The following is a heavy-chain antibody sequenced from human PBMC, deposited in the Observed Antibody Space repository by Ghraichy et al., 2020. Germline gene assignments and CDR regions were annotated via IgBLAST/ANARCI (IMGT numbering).Heavy chain of an antibody. CDR2: IIPIFGTA. Sequence: SVKVSCKASGGTFSSYAISWVRQAPGQGLEWMGGIIPIFGTANYAQKFQGRVTITADESTSTAYMELSSLRSEDTAVYYCASRDPTSYGSRHGYMDVWGKGTTVTVSS. D-gene: IGHD5-18*01. CDR1: GGTFSSYA. CDR3: ASRDPTSYGSRHGYMDV. V-gene: IGHV1-69*13. J-gene: IGHJ6*03.